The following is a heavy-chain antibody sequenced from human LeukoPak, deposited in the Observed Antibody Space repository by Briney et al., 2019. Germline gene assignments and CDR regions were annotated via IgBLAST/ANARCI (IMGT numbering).Heavy chain of an antibody. J-gene: IGHJ4*02. CDR1: GFTFSSYA. Sequence: GGSLRLSCAASGFTFSSYAMSWVRQAPGKGLEWVSAISGSGGSTYYADSVKGRFTISRDNSKNTLYLQMNSLRAEDTAVYYCAKDLYTYGSGCYYRFDYWGQGTLVTVSS. D-gene: IGHD3-10*01. V-gene: IGHV3-23*01. CDR3: AKDLYTYGSGCYYRFDY. CDR2: ISGSGGST.